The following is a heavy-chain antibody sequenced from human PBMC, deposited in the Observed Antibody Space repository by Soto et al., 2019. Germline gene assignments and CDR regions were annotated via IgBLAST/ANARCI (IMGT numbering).Heavy chain of an antibody. CDR3: ARSHCSSTSCSYYFDY. CDR1: GGSISSHY. D-gene: IGHD2-2*01. CDR2: IYHSGST. Sequence: SETLSLTCTVSGGSISSHYWSWIRQFPGKGLEWIGFIYHSGSTNYNPSLKSRVTILGETSKNQFSLKVSSVTAADTAVYYCARSHCSSTSCSYYFDYWGQGTLVTVSS. J-gene: IGHJ4*02. V-gene: IGHV4-59*11.